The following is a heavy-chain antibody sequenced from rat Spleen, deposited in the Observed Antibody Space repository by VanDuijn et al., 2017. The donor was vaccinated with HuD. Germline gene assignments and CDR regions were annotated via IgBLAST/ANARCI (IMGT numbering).Heavy chain of an antibody. D-gene: IGHD1-11*01. Sequence: EVQLVETGGGLVQPGRSMKLSCAASGFSFSNHYMAWVRQTPTKGLEWVASINTGGGITYYRDSVKGRFTISRDNAKSTLYLQVDSLRSEDTATYYCARLNYGGYIEEFDYWGQGVMVTVSS. CDR3: ARLNYGGYIEEFDY. CDR1: GFSFSNHY. J-gene: IGHJ2*01. CDR2: INTGGGIT. V-gene: IGHV5-25*01.